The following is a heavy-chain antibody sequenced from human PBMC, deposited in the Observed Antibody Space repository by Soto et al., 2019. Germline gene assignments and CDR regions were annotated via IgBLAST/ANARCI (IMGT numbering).Heavy chain of an antibody. CDR1: GGSISSSSYY. Sequence: SETLSLTCTVSGGSISSSSYYWGWIRQPPGKGLEWIGSIYYSGSTYYNPSLKSRVTISVDTSKNQFSLKLSSVTAADTAVYYCARHYYGDYSHFDYWGQGTLVTVSS. CDR3: ARHYYGDYSHFDY. V-gene: IGHV4-39*01. CDR2: IYYSGST. J-gene: IGHJ4*02. D-gene: IGHD4-17*01.